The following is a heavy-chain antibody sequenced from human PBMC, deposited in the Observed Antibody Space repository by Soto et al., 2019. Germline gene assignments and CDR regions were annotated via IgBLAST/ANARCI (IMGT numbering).Heavy chain of an antibody. D-gene: IGHD3-3*01. CDR1: GDSISNNY. CDR3: ARTQGSGVSDY. CDR2: ISHSART. Sequence: QVQLQESGPGLVKPSETLSLTCSVSGDSISNNYWTWVRQPPGKGLEWIAYISHSARTNYNPSLKSRITISLDTSKNQFSLKLSSVTAADAAVYFCARTQGSGVSDYWGQGTLVTVSP. V-gene: IGHV4-59*12. J-gene: IGHJ4*02.